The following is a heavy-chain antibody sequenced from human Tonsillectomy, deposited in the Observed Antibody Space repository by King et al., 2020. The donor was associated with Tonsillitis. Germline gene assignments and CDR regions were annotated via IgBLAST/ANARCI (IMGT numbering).Heavy chain of an antibody. CDR1: GGSLSGYY. V-gene: IGHV4-34*01. CDR3: ARGHAICSGGSCSAPP. Sequence: VQLQQWGAGLLKPSETLSLTCAVYGGSLSGYYWSWIRQPPGKGLEWIGEINHSGSTNYNPSLKSRVTLSVDTSKNQFSLKLSSVTAADTAVYYCARGHAICSGGSCSAPPWGQGTLVTVSS. CDR2: INHSGST. D-gene: IGHD2-15*01. J-gene: IGHJ5*02.